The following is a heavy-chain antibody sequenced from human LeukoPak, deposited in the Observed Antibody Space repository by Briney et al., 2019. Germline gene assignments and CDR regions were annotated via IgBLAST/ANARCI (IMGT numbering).Heavy chain of an antibody. D-gene: IGHD6-13*01. Sequence: PSETLSLTCTVSGGSISSHWWAWIRQPPGKRLQWIGYVSNSESPNYNPSLKSRVTMSVDTSKNQFSLNLTSVTAADTAVYYCARNAGDFWGQGTLVTASS. CDR1: GGSISSHW. CDR3: ARNAGDF. CDR2: VSNSESP. V-gene: IGHV4-59*11. J-gene: IGHJ4*02.